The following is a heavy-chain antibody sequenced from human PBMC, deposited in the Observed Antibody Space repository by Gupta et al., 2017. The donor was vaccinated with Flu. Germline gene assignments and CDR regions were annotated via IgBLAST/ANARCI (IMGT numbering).Heavy chain of an antibody. CDR3: ARPRRVEDISPCSSENWFDP. CDR2: IYYSGST. CDR1: GGSISSSSYY. V-gene: IGHV4-39*01. D-gene: IGHD3-9*01. J-gene: IGHJ5*02. Sequence: QLQLQESGPGLVKPSETLSLTCTVSGGSISSSSYYWGWIRQPPGKGLRWIGSIYYSGSTYYNPSLKSRVTISVDTSKNQFSLKRSSVTAADTAVYYCARPRRVEDISPCSSENWFDPWGHGSLVTVYS.